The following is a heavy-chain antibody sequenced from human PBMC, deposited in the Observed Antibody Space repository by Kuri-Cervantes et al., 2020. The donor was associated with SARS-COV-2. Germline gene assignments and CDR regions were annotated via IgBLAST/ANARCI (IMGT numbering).Heavy chain of an antibody. Sequence: GESLKISCAASGFTFSDYYMSWIRQAPGKGLEWVSYISSSGSTIYYADSVKGRFTISRDNAKNSLYLQMNSLRAEDTAVYYCATVARGAIVATIREGFDYWGQGTLVTVSS. CDR3: ATVARGAIVATIREGFDY. D-gene: IGHD5-12*01. CDR2: ISSSGSTI. J-gene: IGHJ4*02. CDR1: GFTFSDYY. V-gene: IGHV3-11*04.